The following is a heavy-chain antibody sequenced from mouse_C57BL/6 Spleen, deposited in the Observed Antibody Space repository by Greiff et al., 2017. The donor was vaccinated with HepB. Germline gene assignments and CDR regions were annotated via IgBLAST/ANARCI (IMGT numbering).Heavy chain of an antibody. Sequence: QVQLKQPGAELVMPGASVKLSCKASGYTFTSYWMHWVKQRPGQGLEWIGEIDPSDSYTNYNQKFKGKSTLTVDKSSSTAYMQLSSLTSEDSAVYYCALTGPYFDYWGQGTTLTVSS. J-gene: IGHJ2*01. CDR1: GYTFTSYW. CDR3: ALTGPYFDY. V-gene: IGHV1-69*01. D-gene: IGHD4-1*01. CDR2: IDPSDSYT.